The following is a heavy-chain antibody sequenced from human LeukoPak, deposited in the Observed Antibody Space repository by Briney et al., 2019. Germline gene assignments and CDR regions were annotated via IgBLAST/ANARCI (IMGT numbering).Heavy chain of an antibody. J-gene: IGHJ4*02. V-gene: IGHV1-2*02. Sequence: ASVKVSCKASGYSFTGYYVQWVRQAPGQGLEWVAWINPASGASHYAQKFQGRVTVTRDTSISTAYMELSSLRSDDTAVFYCARSISGYTLDYRGQGTLVTVPS. CDR3: ARSISGYTLDY. D-gene: IGHD3-22*01. CDR1: GYSFTGYY. CDR2: INPASGAS.